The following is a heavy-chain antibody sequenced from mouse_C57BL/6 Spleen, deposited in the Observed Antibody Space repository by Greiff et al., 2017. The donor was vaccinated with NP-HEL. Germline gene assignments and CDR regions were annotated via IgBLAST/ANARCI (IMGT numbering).Heavy chain of an antibody. CDR2: IRSKSSNYAT. D-gene: IGHD2-4*01. J-gene: IGHJ3*01. CDR3: VRDRETRRLRRFAY. V-gene: IGHV10-3*01. CDR1: GFTFNTYA. Sequence: EVQLVESGGGLVQPKGSLKLSCAASGFTFNTYAMHWVRQAPGKGLEWVARIRSKSSNYATYYADSVKDRFTISRDDSQSMLYLQMNNLKTEDTAMYYCVRDRETRRLRRFAYWGQGTLVTVSA.